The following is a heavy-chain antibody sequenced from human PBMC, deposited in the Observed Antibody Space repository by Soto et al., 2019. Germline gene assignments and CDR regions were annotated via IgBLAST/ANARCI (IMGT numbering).Heavy chain of an antibody. CDR1: GGSISSSSYY. Sequence: PSETLSLTCTVSGGSISSSSYYWGWIRQPPGKGLEWIGSIYYSGSTYYNPSLKSRVTISVDTSKNQFSLKLSSVTAADTAVYYCARHQSDEMARFPYYYGMDVWGQGTTVTVSS. CDR2: IYYSGST. D-gene: IGHD5-12*01. CDR3: ARHQSDEMARFPYYYGMDV. J-gene: IGHJ6*02. V-gene: IGHV4-39*01.